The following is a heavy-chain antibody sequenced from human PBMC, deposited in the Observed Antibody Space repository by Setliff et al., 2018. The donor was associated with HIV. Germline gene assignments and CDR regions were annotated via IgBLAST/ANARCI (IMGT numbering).Heavy chain of an antibody. V-gene: IGHV4-31*02. J-gene: IGHJ5*01. CDR3: ARGGNSRAAWFDS. CDR1: GGSVTSGGHY. CDR2: IHYTGSN. D-gene: IGHD5-12*01. Sequence: SETLSLTCTVSGGSVTSGGHYWSWIRQQQGKAPEWIGYIHYTGSNFYNPSLTERLTIYVDTSRNQFSLKLSYVTAADTAVYYCARGGNSRAAWFDSWGQGTLVTVSS.